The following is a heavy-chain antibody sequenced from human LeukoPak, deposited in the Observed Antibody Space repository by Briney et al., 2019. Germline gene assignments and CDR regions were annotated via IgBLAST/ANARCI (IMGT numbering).Heavy chain of an antibody. CDR1: GFTVNSNY. V-gene: IGHV3-53*01. J-gene: IGHJ4*02. D-gene: IGHD3-10*01. CDR2: MYSTGLT. Sequence: GGSLRLSCAASGFTVNSNYMTWVRQAPGKGLEWVSLMYSTGLTYYADSVKARFTISTDNSKNTLYLQMNSLRVDDTAIYYCATKGPDTWFEFWGQGTLVTVSS. CDR3: ATKGPDTWFEF.